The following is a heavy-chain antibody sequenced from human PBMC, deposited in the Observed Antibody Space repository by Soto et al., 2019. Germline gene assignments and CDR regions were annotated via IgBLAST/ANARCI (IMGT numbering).Heavy chain of an antibody. J-gene: IGHJ4*02. CDR3: TGSGTTPLVDY. CDR1: GYPFTGPD. CDR2: INPSSGGT. Sequence: ASVKVSCKASGYPFTGPDIYWVRQAPGQGLEWMGWINPSSGGTEFAEKFQGRVTVTRDTSIRTVFLELNSLRSEDTAVYYCTGSGTTPLVDYWGQGTLVTVSS. D-gene: IGHD1-7*01. V-gene: IGHV1-2*02.